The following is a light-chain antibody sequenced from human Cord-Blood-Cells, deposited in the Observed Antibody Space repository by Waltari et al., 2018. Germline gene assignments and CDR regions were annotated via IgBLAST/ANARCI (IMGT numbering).Light chain of an antibody. V-gene: IGLV2-23*01. CDR3: CSYAGSVV. J-gene: IGLJ2*01. CDR2: EGS. Sequence: QSALTQPASVSGSPGQSITISCTGTSSDVGSYNLVSCYQQHPGKAPKLMIYEGSKRPSGVSNRFSGSKSCNTASLTISGLQAEDEADYYCCSYAGSVVFGGGTKLTVL. CDR1: SSDVGSYNL.